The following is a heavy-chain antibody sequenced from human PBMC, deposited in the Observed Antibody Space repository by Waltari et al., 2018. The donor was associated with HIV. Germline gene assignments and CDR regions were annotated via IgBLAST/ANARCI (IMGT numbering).Heavy chain of an antibody. J-gene: IGHJ6*02. D-gene: IGHD1-26*01. CDR2: IIPIFGTA. CDR1: GGTFSSYA. CDR3: ARADGVGATTLARYYYYGMDV. V-gene: IGHV1-69*01. Sequence: QVQLVQSGAEVKKPGSSVKVSCKASGGTFSSYAISWVRQAPGQGREWMGGIIPIFGTANYAQKFQGRVTITADESTSTAYMELSSLRSEDTAVYYCARADGVGATTLARYYYYGMDVWGQGTTVTVSS.